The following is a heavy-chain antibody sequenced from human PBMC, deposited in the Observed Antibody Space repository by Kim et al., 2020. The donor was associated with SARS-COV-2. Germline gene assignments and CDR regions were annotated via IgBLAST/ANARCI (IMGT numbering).Heavy chain of an antibody. Sequence: GGSLRLSCAGSGFAFADYWMTWARQAPGKGLEVVANIDEPGSDTYYIESVEGRFSISRDNSRKSLFLQMNSLRAEDTAVYFCGRANDPGTDDSRGQG. D-gene: IGHD1-1*01. CDR2: IDEPGSDT. V-gene: IGHV3-7*01. CDR3: GRANDPGTDDS. J-gene: IGHJ4*02. CDR1: GFAFADYW.